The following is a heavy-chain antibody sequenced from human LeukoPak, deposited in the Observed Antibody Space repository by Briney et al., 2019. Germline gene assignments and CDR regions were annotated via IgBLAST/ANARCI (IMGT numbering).Heavy chain of an antibody. Sequence: GGSLRLSCAASGFTFDDYAMHWVRQVPGKVLEWVSGISWNSGSIGYADSVKGRFTISRDNAKNSLYLQMNSLRAEDTALYYCAKDIRQQLVRGANWFDPWGQGTLVTVSS. CDR1: GFTFDDYA. CDR2: ISWNSGSI. J-gene: IGHJ5*02. V-gene: IGHV3-9*01. CDR3: AKDIRQQLVRGANWFDP. D-gene: IGHD6-13*01.